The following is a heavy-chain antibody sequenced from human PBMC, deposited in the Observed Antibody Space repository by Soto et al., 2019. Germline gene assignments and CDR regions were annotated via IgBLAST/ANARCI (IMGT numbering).Heavy chain of an antibody. V-gene: IGHV1-18*01. J-gene: IGHJ4*02. D-gene: IGHD1-1*01. CDR1: GSTFTNYG. CDR2: ISANNGDT. CDR3: ARKPTGQPFDY. Sequence: QVQLVQSGAEVKKPGASVKVSCKASGSTFTNYGFSWVRQAPGQGLEWVGWISANNGDTHYAQKLQGRVTLTTDTSTGTVYIELRSLRSDDTAVYYCARKPTGQPFDYWGQGALVSVSS.